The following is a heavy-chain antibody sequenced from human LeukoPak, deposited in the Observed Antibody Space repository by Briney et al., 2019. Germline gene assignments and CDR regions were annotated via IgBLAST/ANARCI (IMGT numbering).Heavy chain of an antibody. CDR2: TYYRSKWYN. CDR1: GDSVSSNSVA. V-gene: IGHV6-1*01. CDR3: AGGPGGAMGGY. J-gene: IGHJ4*02. D-gene: IGHD1-26*01. Sequence: SQALSLTCAISGDSVSSNSVAWNWIRQSPSRGLEWLGRTYYRSKWYNDYAVSVKSRITINPDTSKNQFSLQLNSVTPEDTGVYYCAGGPGGAMGGYWGRGTLVTVSS.